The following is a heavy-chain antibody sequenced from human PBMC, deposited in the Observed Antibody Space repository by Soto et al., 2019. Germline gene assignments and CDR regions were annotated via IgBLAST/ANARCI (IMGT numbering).Heavy chain of an antibody. Sequence: ASVKVSCKASGYTFTSYAMHWVRQAPGQRLEWMGWINAGNGNTKYSQKFQGRVTITRDTSASTAYMELSSLRSEDTAVYYCARASPVVRRVITNWFDPWGQGTLVTVSS. CDR2: INAGNGNT. D-gene: IGHD3-10*01. CDR3: ARASPVVRRVITNWFDP. V-gene: IGHV1-3*01. CDR1: GYTFTSYA. J-gene: IGHJ5*02.